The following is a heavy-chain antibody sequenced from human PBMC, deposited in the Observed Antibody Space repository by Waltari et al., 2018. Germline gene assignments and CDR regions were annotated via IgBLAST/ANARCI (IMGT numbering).Heavy chain of an antibody. D-gene: IGHD7-27*01. Sequence: EAQLVESGGGVVLQGGSFRLSCVGSGFVLGTYWWHGFRQDQGKGLVWVSRITGDGALTFYADSVKGRFTISRDNARNTLSLEMNNVRDEDTAIYYCATESLGAGHRYFEVWGRGTLVTVSS. J-gene: IGHJ2*01. V-gene: IGHV3-74*01. CDR3: ATESLGAGHRYFEV. CDR1: GFVLGTYW. CDR2: ITGDGALT.